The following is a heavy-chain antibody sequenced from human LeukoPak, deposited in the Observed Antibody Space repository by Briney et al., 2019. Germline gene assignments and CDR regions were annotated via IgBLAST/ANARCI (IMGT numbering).Heavy chain of an antibody. CDR2: MNPNSGNT. Sequence: GASVKVSCKASGYTFTSYDINWVRQATGQGLEWMGWMNPNSGNTGYAQKFQGRVTMTRNTSISTAYMELSSLRSEDTAVYYCARGVSSSLYYYYYMDVWGKGTTVTVSS. CDR3: ARGVSSSLYYYYYMDV. D-gene: IGHD6-13*01. V-gene: IGHV1-8*01. CDR1: GYTFTSYD. J-gene: IGHJ6*03.